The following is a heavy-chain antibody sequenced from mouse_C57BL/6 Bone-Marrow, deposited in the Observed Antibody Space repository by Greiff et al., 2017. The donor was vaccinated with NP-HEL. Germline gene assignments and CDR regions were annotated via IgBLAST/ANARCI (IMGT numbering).Heavy chain of an antibody. D-gene: IGHD2-5*01. CDR2: ISYDGSN. Sequence: VQLKESGPGLVKPSQSLSLTCSVTGYSITSGYYWNWIRQFPGNKLEWMGYISYDGSNNYNPSLKNRISITRDTSKNQFFLKLKSVTTEDTATYCSARDSKGEYFEVWGTGTTVTVAS. J-gene: IGHJ1*03. V-gene: IGHV3-6*01. CDR3: ARDSKGEYFEV. CDR1: GYSITSGYY.